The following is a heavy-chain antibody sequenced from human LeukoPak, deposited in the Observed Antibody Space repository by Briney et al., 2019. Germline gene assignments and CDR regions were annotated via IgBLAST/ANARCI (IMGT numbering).Heavy chain of an antibody. V-gene: IGHV4-59*01. CDR1: GGSISTYY. D-gene: IGHD3-22*01. Sequence: SETLSLTCTVSGGSISTYYWSWIRQSPGKGLGWIGCIYSSGSTNYNPSLKSRVTISVDTSKNQFSLKLSSVTAADTAVYYCARDPAHYYDSSGHNWYFDLWGRGTLVTVSS. CDR2: IYSSGST. J-gene: IGHJ2*01. CDR3: ARDPAHYYDSSGHNWYFDL.